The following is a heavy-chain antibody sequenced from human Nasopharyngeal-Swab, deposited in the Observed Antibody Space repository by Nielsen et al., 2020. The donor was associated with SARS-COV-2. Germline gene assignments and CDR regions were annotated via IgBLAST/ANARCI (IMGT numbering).Heavy chain of an antibody. CDR1: GGTLNGFH. J-gene: IGHJ6*03. Sequence: SETLSLTCVVFGGTLNGFHWTWIRQTPGKGLEWIGEINDRGSGNYNPSPRSRVTISAGTSNIQFSLKLNSVTDADTAVYYCARGQDAYYYRDVWGEGTTVTVSS. D-gene: IGHD2-15*01. CDR3: ARGQDAYYYRDV. V-gene: IGHV4-34*01. CDR2: INDRGSG.